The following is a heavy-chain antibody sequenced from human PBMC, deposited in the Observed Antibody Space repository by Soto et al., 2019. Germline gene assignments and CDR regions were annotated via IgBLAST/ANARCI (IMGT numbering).Heavy chain of an antibody. CDR3: ARADYIWGSYRSYYFDY. Sequence: SETLSLTCTVSGGSISSYYWSWIRQPPGKGLEWIGYIYYSGSTNYNPSLKSRVTISVDTSKNQFSLKLSSVTAADTAVYYCARADYIWGSYRSYYFDYWGQGTLVTVSS. CDR1: GGSISSYY. D-gene: IGHD3-16*02. CDR2: IYYSGST. J-gene: IGHJ4*02. V-gene: IGHV4-59*01.